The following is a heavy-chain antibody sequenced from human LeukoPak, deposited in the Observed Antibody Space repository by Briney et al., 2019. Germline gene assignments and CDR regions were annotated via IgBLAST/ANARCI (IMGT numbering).Heavy chain of an antibody. D-gene: IGHD3-9*01. CDR2: ISSSSSTI. V-gene: IGHV3-48*01. Sequence: GGSLRLSCAASGFTFSSYSMNWVRQAPGKGLEWVSYISSSSSTIYYADSVKGRFTISRDNAKNSLYLQMNSLRSEDTAVYYCARRYFDWLFLWGQGTLVTVSS. CDR1: GFTFSSYS. CDR3: ARRYFDWLFL. J-gene: IGHJ5*02.